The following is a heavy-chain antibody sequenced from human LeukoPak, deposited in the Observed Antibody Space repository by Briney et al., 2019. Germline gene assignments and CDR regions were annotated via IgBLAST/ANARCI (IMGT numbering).Heavy chain of an antibody. J-gene: IGHJ6*02. D-gene: IGHD4-17*01. CDR1: GGTFSSYA. V-gene: IGHV1-69*04. CDR2: IIPILGIA. CDR3: ARAPGSTVPMDV. Sequence: GSSVKVSCKASGGTFSSYAISWVRQAPGQGLEWMGRIIPILGIANYAQKFQGRVTITADKSTSTAYMELSSLRSEDTAVYYCARAPGSTVPMDVWGQGTTVTVSS.